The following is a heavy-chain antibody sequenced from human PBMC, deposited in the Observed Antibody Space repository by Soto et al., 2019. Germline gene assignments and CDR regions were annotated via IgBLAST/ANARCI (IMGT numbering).Heavy chain of an antibody. V-gene: IGHV1-18*01. CDR2: FSAYNGNT. CDR3: ARRVTISYYYYGMDV. CDR1: GGTFSSYT. J-gene: IGHJ6*02. Sequence: GATVKVSCKASGGTFSSYTISWVRQAPGQGLEWMGWFSAYNGNTNYAQKLQGRVTMTTDTSTSTAYMELRSLRSDDTAVYYCARRVTISYYYYGMDVWGQGTTVTVSS. D-gene: IGHD3-3*01.